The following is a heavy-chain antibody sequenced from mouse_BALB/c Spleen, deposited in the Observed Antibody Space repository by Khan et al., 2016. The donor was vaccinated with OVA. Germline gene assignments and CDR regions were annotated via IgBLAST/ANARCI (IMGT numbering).Heavy chain of an antibody. CDR1: GFTFSTNG. CDR2: FSTGGHYT. J-gene: IGHJ3*01. Sequence: EVELVESGGDLVEPGGSLKFSCAAFGFTFSTNGMSWVRQTPDKRLEWVATFSTGGHYTYYPDSVRGRFTISRDNAKNTLYLQMTSLKSEDTAMFYCARLAYYYDSEGFAYWGQGTLVTVSA. CDR3: ARLAYYYDSEGFAY. V-gene: IGHV5-6*01. D-gene: IGHD1-1*01.